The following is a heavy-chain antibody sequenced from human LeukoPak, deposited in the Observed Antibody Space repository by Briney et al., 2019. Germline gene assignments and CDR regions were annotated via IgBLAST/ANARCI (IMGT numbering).Heavy chain of an antibody. D-gene: IGHD3-10*01. CDR1: DGSVSSTTYY. V-gene: IGHV4-39*01. Sequence: PSETLSLTCTVSDGSVSSTTYYWSWIRQTPGKGLEWIASINYSGSTYYNPSLKSRVTISVDTSENQFSLKLSSVTAADTAVYYCARYVVYGSGKYYFDYWGQGTLVTVSP. CDR3: ARYVVYGSGKYYFDY. J-gene: IGHJ4*02. CDR2: INYSGST.